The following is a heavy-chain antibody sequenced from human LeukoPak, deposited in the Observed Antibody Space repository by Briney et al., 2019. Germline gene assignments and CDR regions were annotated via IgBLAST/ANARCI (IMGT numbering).Heavy chain of an antibody. J-gene: IGHJ4*02. CDR3: ARGSYYYDSSGTDFDY. CDR2: MNPNSGNT. D-gene: IGHD3-22*01. V-gene: IGHV1-8*01. CDR1: GYTFTSYD. Sequence: ASVKVSCKASGYTFTSYDINWVRQATGQGLKWMGWMNPNSGNTGYVQKFQGRVTMTRNTSISTAYMELSSLRSEDTAVYYCARGSYYYDSSGTDFDYWGQGTLVTVSS.